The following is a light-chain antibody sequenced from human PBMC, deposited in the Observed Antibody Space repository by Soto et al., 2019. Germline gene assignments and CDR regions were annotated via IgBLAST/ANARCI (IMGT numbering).Light chain of an antibody. J-gene: IGKJ2*01. V-gene: IGKV3-20*01. Sequence: EIVLTQSPGTLSLSPGERATLSCRASQSVSSSYLAWYQQRPGQAPRLLIYAASSRATGIPDRFSGSGSGTAFTLTISRLEPEDFAVYYCQQYGSSPPRTFGQGTNLEIK. CDR3: QQYGSSPPRT. CDR2: AAS. CDR1: QSVSSSY.